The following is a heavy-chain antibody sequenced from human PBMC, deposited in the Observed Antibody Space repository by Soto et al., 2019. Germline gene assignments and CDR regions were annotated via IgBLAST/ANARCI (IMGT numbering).Heavy chain of an antibody. CDR3: ARGGKLRFLENWFDP. V-gene: IGHV3-66*01. Sequence: HPGGSLRLSCAASGFTVSSNYMSWVRQAPGKGLEWVSVIYSGGSTYYADSVKGRFTISRDNSKNTLYLQMNSLRAEDTAVYYCARGGKLRFLENWFDPWGQGTLVTVSS. J-gene: IGHJ5*02. CDR2: IYSGGST. CDR1: GFTVSSNY. D-gene: IGHD3-3*01.